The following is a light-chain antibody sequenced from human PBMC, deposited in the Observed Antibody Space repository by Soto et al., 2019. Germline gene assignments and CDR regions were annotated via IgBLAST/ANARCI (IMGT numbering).Light chain of an antibody. CDR1: RSNIGNNY. J-gene: IGLJ3*02. V-gene: IGLV1-51*01. CDR2: DND. CDR3: EAWDSSLSAGV. Sequence: QSVLTQPPSVSAAPGQKVTVSCSGSRSNIGNNYVSWYQHLPGTALKLLIYDNDKRPSGIPDRFSASKSGTSATLGITGLQTGDEADYYCEAWDSSLSAGVFGGGTKLTVL.